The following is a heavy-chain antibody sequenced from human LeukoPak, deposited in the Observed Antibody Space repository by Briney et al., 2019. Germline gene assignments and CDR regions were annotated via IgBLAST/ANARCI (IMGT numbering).Heavy chain of an antibody. D-gene: IGHD6-19*01. V-gene: IGHV3-23*01. Sequence: GGSLRLSCAASGFTFSSYAMSWVRQAPGKGLEWVSAISGSGGSTYYADSVKGRFTISRDNAKNSLYLQMNSLRAEDTAVYYCARDLSRGSGYDYWGQGTLVTVSS. CDR2: ISGSGGST. J-gene: IGHJ4*02. CDR1: GFTFSSYA. CDR3: ARDLSRGSGYDY.